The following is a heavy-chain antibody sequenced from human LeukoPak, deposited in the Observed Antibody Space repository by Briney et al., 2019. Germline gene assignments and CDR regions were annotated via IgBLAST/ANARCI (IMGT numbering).Heavy chain of an antibody. J-gene: IGHJ4*02. CDR1: GYTFTSYY. CDR3: ARAHIQLWLRANHYYFDY. V-gene: IGHV1-46*01. CDR2: INPSGGST. Sequence: ASVKVSCKASGYTFTSYYMHWVRQAPGQGLEWMGIINPSGGSTSYAQKFQGRVTMTRDTSTSTVYMELSSLRSEDTAVYYCARAHIQLWLRANHYYFDYWGQGTLVTVSS. D-gene: IGHD5-18*01.